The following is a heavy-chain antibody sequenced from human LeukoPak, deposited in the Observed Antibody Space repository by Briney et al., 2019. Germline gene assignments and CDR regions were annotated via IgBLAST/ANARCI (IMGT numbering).Heavy chain of an antibody. J-gene: IGHJ3*02. Sequence: GGSLRLSCAASGFIFSNYGMIWVRQAPGKGPEWVSSISSISTYTHYADSVKGRFIISRDNAENSLYLQMNSLRAEDTAVYYCARVAGVDWLRTDAFDIWGQGTMVTVSS. V-gene: IGHV3-21*01. CDR1: GFIFSNYG. D-gene: IGHD3-9*01. CDR2: ISSISTYT. CDR3: ARVAGVDWLRTDAFDI.